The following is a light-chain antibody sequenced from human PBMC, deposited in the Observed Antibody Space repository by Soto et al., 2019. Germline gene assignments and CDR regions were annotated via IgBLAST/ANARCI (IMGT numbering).Light chain of an antibody. CDR2: AAS. CDR1: QGISNA. V-gene: IGKV1-13*02. J-gene: IGKJ5*01. Sequence: AIQLTQSPSSLSASVGDRVTITCRASQGISNALAWYHQKPGKPPNLLLYAASSLESGVPPRFSGSGSGTDFTLTIISLQPEDFAIYYCQQFNRFPITCGQGTRLEIK. CDR3: QQFNRFPIT.